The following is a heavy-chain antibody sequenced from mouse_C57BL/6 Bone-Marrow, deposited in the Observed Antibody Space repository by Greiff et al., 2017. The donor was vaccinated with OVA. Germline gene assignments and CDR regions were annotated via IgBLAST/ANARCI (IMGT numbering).Heavy chain of an antibody. Sequence: QVQLKESGAELAKPGASVKLSCKASGYTFTSYWMHWVKQRPGQGREWIGSINPSRGYPKYNQKFKDKATLTADKSSSTAYMQLSSLTYEDSAVYYCARISPLYYYGSSYGYWGQGTTLTVSS. J-gene: IGHJ2*01. V-gene: IGHV1-7*01. D-gene: IGHD1-1*01. CDR3: ARISPLYYYGSSYGY. CDR2: INPSRGYP. CDR1: GYTFTSYW.